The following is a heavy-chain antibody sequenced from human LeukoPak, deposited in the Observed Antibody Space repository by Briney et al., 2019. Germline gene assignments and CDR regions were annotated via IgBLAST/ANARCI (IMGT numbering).Heavy chain of an antibody. Sequence: ASVKVSCKASGGTFSSYAISWVRQASGQGLEWMGGIIPIFGTANYAQKFQGRVTITTDESTSTAYMELSSLRSEDTAVYYCARGLALATSPFDYWGQGTLVTVSS. V-gene: IGHV1-69*05. D-gene: IGHD5-12*01. CDR3: ARGLALATSPFDY. CDR2: IIPIFGTA. J-gene: IGHJ4*02. CDR1: GGTFSSYA.